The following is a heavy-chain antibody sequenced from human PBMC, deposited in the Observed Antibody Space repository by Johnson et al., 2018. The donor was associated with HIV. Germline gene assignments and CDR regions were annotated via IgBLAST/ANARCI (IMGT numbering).Heavy chain of an antibody. D-gene: IGHD3-16*01. CDR3: ARRGRRADDAFDI. V-gene: IGHV3-30*04. CDR1: GFTFSSYA. Sequence: QVQLVESGGGVVQPGRSLRLSCAASGFTFSSYAMHWVRQAPGKGLEWVAVISYDGSDKYHADSVKGRFTISRDNSKNTLYLQMNSLRAEDTAVYYCARRGRRADDAFDIWGQGTMVTVSS. J-gene: IGHJ3*02. CDR2: ISYDGSDK.